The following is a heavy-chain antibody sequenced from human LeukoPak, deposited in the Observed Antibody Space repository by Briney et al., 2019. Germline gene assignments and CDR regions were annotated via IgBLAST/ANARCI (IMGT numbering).Heavy chain of an antibody. CDR3: ARRRYYYDSSGYYVDY. J-gene: IGHJ4*02. D-gene: IGHD3-22*01. CDR1: GGSISSSSYY. CDR2: IYYSGST. Sequence: SETLSLTCTVSGGSISSSSYYWGWIRQPPGKGLEWIGSIYYSGSTYYNPSLKSRVTISVDTSKNRFSLKLSSVTAADTAVYYCARRRYYYDSSGYYVDYWGQGTLVTVSS. V-gene: IGHV4-39*01.